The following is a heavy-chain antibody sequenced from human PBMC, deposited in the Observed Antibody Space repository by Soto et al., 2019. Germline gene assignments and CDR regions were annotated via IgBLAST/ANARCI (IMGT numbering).Heavy chain of an antibody. CDR3: ARQAAYNAFATGFFFDA. V-gene: IGHV3-11*01. D-gene: IGHD3-9*01. CDR2: IRKSGGSM. J-gene: IGHJ4*02. Sequence: QVQLVESGGGLVKPGGSLTLSCAASGFTFKDYYMTWIRQAPGKGLEWVSYIRKSGGSMYYADSVKGRFTVSRDNAKNLLYLQMNSLRSDDTAVYYCARQAAYNAFATGFFFDAWAQGTQVTVSS. CDR1: GFTFKDYY.